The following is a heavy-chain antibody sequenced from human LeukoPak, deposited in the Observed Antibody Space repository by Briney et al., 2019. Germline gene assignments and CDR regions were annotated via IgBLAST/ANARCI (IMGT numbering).Heavy chain of an antibody. J-gene: IGHJ4*02. Sequence: PGGSLRLSCAASGFTFSSYAMSWVRQAPGKGLEWVSAISGGGGSTRYADSVKGRFTISRDNSKNALYLQMSSLRAGDTAVYYCAKSSYYDSSGYYREYYFDYWGQGTLVTVSS. D-gene: IGHD3-22*01. V-gene: IGHV3-23*01. CDR1: GFTFSSYA. CDR2: ISGGGGST. CDR3: AKSSYYDSSGYYREYYFDY.